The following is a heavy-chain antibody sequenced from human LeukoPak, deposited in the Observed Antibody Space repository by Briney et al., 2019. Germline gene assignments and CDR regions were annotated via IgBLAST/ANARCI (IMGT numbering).Heavy chain of an antibody. D-gene: IGHD3-3*01. CDR2: IYYSGST. CDR1: GGSISSYY. CDR3: ARGPRDLNWFDP. Sequence: PSETLSLTCTVSGGSISSYYWNWIRQPPGKGLEWIGYIYYSGSTNYNPSLKSRVTISVDTSKNQFSLELSSVTAADTAVYYCARGPRDLNWFDPWGQGTLVTVSS. V-gene: IGHV4-59*12. J-gene: IGHJ5*02.